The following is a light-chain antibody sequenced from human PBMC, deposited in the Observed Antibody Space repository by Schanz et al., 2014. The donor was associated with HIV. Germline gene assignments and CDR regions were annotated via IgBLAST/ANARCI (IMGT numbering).Light chain of an antibody. CDR3: GAWDSSLSGGL. Sequence: QSVLTQPPSMSAAPGQRVTISCAGSAFNIGQNYVSWFQQFPGTAPKLLIFADYQRPSEIPDRISGSKTGTSATLGITGLQTGDEADYYCGAWDSSLSGGLFGGGTKLTVL. J-gene: IGLJ2*01. CDR1: AFNIGQNY. CDR2: ADY. V-gene: IGLV1-51*01.